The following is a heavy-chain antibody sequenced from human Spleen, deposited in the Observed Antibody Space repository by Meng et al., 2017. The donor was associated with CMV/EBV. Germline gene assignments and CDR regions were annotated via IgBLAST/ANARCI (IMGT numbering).Heavy chain of an antibody. Sequence: SVKVSCKASGYTFIGYYIHLVRQAPGQGLEWMGGIIPVFGTVRFAQKFQGRVTITTDESTSTAYMELSSLISEDTAVYYCAREYSHYKLDNYYSGMDVWGQGTTVTVSS. CDR3: AREYSHYKLDNYYSGMDV. CDR2: IIPVFGTV. J-gene: IGHJ6*02. D-gene: IGHD4-11*01. V-gene: IGHV1-69*05. CDR1: GYTFIGYY.